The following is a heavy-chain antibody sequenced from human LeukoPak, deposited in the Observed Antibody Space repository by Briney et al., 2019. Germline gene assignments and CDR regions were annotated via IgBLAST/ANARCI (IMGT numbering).Heavy chain of an antibody. CDR2: IYPGGST. Sequence: GGSLRLSCAASGFTVSSNYMSWVRQAPGKGLEWVSVIYPGGSTYYADSVKGRFTISRDNSKNTLYLQMNSLRAEDTAVYYCASEWELHFDYWGQGTLVTVSS. J-gene: IGHJ4*02. D-gene: IGHD1-26*01. CDR1: GFTVSSNY. CDR3: ASEWELHFDY. V-gene: IGHV3-53*01.